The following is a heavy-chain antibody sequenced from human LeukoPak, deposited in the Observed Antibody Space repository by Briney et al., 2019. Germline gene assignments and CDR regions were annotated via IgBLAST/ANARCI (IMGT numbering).Heavy chain of an antibody. CDR2: ISSSSYI. J-gene: IGHJ4*02. CDR1: GFTFSSYS. Sequence: KPGGSLRLSCAASGFTFSSYSMNWVRQAPGKGLEWVSSISSSSYIYYADSVKGRFTISRDNAKNSLYLQMNSLSAEDTAVYYCARDGGGYDWDLDYWGQGTLVTVSS. D-gene: IGHD5-12*01. CDR3: ARDGGGYDWDLDY. V-gene: IGHV3-21*01.